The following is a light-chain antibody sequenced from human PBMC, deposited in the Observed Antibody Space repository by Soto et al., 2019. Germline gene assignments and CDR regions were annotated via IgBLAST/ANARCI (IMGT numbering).Light chain of an antibody. V-gene: IGKV1D-12*01. CDR1: QGISSW. J-gene: IGKJ4*01. CDR2: AAS. Sequence: DIQMPQSPSSVSASVGDRVTITCRASQGISSWLGWYQQKPGKAPKLLIYAASSLQSGVPSRFSGSGSGTDFTLTISSLQPEDFATYDCQQANSFPFTFCGGTKVEIK. CDR3: QQANSFPFT.